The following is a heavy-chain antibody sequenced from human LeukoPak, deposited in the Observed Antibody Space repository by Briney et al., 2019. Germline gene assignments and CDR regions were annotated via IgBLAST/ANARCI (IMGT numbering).Heavy chain of an antibody. CDR3: AKGRGPAATHPDY. CDR2: IYGSGGIT. V-gene: IGHV3-23*01. CDR1: GFTFTYYS. J-gene: IGHJ4*02. D-gene: IGHD6-25*01. Sequence: GGSLRLSCAASGFTFTYYSMTWVRQAPGKVLEWVSAIYGSGGITYYADSVKGRFTISRDDSKNTLYLQMNSLRAEDTAVYYCAKGRGPAATHPDYWGQGTLVTVSS.